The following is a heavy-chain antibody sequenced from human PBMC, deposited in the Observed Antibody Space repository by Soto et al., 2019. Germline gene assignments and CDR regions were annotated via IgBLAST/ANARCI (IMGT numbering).Heavy chain of an antibody. CDR1: GGSISSSNW. CDR2: VYHSGST. V-gene: IGHV4-4*02. J-gene: IGHJ4*02. Sequence: SETLSLTCAVSGGSISSSNWWSWVRQPPGKGLEWIGEVYHSGSTNYNPSLKSRVTISVDKSKNQFSLKLSSVTAADTAVYYCASDRGYGGPLVFFDYWGQGTLVPVSS. D-gene: IGHD4-17*01. CDR3: ASDRGYGGPLVFFDY.